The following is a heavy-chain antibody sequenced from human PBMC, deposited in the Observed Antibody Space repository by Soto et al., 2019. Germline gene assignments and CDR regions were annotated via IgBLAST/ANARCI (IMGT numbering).Heavy chain of an antibody. CDR2: IYYSGST. CDR1: GGSINSYY. J-gene: IGHJ4*02. CDR3: ARRYGGNFDY. Sequence: PSETLSLTCTASGGSINSYYWSWIRQPPGKGLGWIGYIYYSGSTNYNPSLKSRVTISVDTSKNQFSLKLRSVTGADTAVYYCARRYGGNFDYWGQGTLVTVSS. V-gene: IGHV4-59*01. D-gene: IGHD1-26*01.